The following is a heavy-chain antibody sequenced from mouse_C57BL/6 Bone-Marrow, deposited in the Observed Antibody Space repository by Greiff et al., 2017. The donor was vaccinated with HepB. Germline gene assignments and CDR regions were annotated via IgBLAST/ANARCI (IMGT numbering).Heavy chain of an antibody. CDR2: IDPSDSYT. CDR3: AREGRGYAMDY. CDR1: GYTFTSYW. Sequence: QVQLQQPGAELVMPGASVKLSCKASGYTFTSYWMHWVKQRPGQGLEWIGEIDPSDSYTNYNQKFKGKSTLTVDKSSSTAYMQLSSLTSEDSAVYDCAREGRGYAMDYWGQGTSVTVSS. V-gene: IGHV1-69*01. D-gene: IGHD3-3*01. J-gene: IGHJ4*01.